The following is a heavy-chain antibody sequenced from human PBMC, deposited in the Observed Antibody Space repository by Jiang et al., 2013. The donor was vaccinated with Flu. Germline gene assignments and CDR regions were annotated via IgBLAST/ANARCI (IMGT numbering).Heavy chain of an antibody. V-gene: IGHV4-39*01. D-gene: IGHD1-1*01. CDR2: IYYSGST. CDR3: ARHRRASNWNAEYGMDV. Sequence: LLKPSETLFLTCSVSGGSVPGGSISSSGYYWGWIRQPPGKGLEWIGSIYYSGSTYYNPSLKSRVTIAGDTSKNQFSLKLSSVTAADTAVYYCARHRRASNWNAEYGMDVWGQGTTVTVSS. J-gene: IGHJ6*02. CDR1: GGSVPGGSISSSGYY.